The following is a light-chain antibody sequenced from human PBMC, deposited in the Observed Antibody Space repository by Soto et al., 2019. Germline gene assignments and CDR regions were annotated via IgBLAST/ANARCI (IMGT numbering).Light chain of an antibody. CDR2: GAS. CDR3: QQRSVWPPA. CDR1: QSVSSN. V-gene: IGKV3-15*01. Sequence: EIVMTQSPATLSVSPGERATLSCRASQSVSSNLAWYQQKPGQAPRLLIYGASGRATGIPARFSGSGSGTEFTLTISPLEPEDFALYFCQQRSVWPPAFGQGTRLEI. J-gene: IGKJ2*01.